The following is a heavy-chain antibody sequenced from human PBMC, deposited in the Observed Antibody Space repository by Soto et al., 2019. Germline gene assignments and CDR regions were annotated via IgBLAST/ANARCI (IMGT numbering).Heavy chain of an antibody. J-gene: IGHJ3*02. CDR1: GFTFSSYS. V-gene: IGHV3-21*01. D-gene: IGHD5-12*01. CDR2: ISSSSSYI. CDR3: ARDYTEMATRDAVDI. Sequence: EVQLVESGGGLVKPGGSLRLSCAASGFTFSSYSMNWVRQAPGKGLEWVSSISSSSSYIYYADSVKGGFTISRDNAKNSLYLQMNSLRAEDTAVYYCARDYTEMATRDAVDIWGQGTMVTVSS.